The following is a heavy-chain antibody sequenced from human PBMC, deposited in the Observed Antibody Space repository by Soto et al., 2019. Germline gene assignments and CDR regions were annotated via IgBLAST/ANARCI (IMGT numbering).Heavy chain of an antibody. CDR2: VYYSGTT. V-gene: IGHV4-59*01. CDR3: ARESYFGSGATVVAY. CDR1: GGSITSYY. D-gene: IGHD3-10*01. J-gene: IGHJ4*02. Sequence: SETLSLTCTVSGGSITSYYWSWIRQPPGKGLEWIGYVYYSGTTSYNPALYSRVTMSIDTSKNQFSLRVHSVTAADTAVYYCARESYFGSGATVVAYWGKGTLVTVSS.